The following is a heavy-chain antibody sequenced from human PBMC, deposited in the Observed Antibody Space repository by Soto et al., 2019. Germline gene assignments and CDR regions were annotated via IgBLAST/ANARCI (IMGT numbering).Heavy chain of an antibody. V-gene: IGHV3-23*01. D-gene: IGHD3-9*01. CDR3: AKVGVYYDILTGYSLYYFDY. CDR1: GFTFSSYA. CDR2: ISGSGGST. Sequence: EVQLLESGGGLVQPGGSLRLSCGASGFTFSSYAMSWVRQAPGKGLEWVSAISGSGGSTYYADSVKGRFTISRDNSKNTLYLQMNSLRAEDTAVYYCAKVGVYYDILTGYSLYYFDYWGQGTLVTVSS. J-gene: IGHJ4*02.